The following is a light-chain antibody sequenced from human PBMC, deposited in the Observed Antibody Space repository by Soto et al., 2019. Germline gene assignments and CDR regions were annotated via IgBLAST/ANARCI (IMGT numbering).Light chain of an antibody. CDR2: DVN. CDR3: CSYAGSYTLV. CDR1: SSDVGGSNY. V-gene: IGLV2-11*01. J-gene: IGLJ1*01. Sequence: QSVLTQPASVSGSPGQSITISCTGTSSDVGGSNYVSWYQQHPGKAPKLMIYDVNKRPSGVPDRFSGSKSGNTASLTISGLQAEDEADYYCCSYAGSYTLVFGTGTKLTVL.